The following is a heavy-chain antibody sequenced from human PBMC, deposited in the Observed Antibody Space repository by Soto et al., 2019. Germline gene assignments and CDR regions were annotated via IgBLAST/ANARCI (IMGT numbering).Heavy chain of an antibody. V-gene: IGHV1-69*06. Sequence: VASVKVSCKASGGTFSSYAISWVRQAPGQGLEWMGGIIPIFGTANYAQKFQGRVTITADKSTSTAYMELSSLRSEDTAVYYCATGRTYYYDSSGPFDYWGQGTLVTVSS. CDR3: ATGRTYYYDSSGPFDY. D-gene: IGHD3-22*01. J-gene: IGHJ4*02. CDR1: GGTFSSYA. CDR2: IIPIFGTA.